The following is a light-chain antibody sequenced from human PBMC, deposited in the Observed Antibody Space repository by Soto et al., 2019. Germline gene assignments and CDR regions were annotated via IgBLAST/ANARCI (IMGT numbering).Light chain of an antibody. CDR3: SSYTSSSTLYV. Sequence: QSVLTQPASVSGCPGQSITISCTGTSSDVGGYNYVSWYQQHPGKAPKLMIYEVSNRPSGVSNRSSGSKSGNTASLTISGLQAEDEADYYCSSYTSSSTLYVFGTGTKVTVL. J-gene: IGLJ1*01. CDR2: EVS. V-gene: IGLV2-14*01. CDR1: SSDVGGYNY.